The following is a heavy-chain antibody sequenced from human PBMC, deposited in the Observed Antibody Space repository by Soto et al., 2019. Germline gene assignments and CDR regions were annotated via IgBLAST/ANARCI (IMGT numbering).Heavy chain of an antibody. CDR1: GGSFSGYY. J-gene: IGHJ4*02. CDR3: ARGNPIFDSSGLAFDY. CDR2: IYYDGRT. Sequence: SETLSLTCAVYGGSFSGYYWSWIRQPPGKGLEWIGYIYYDGRTYFNPSLKSRLSMSVDTSKNQFSLKLSSLTAADTAVYFCARGNPIFDSSGLAFDYWGPGTLVTVS. V-gene: IGHV4-34*01. D-gene: IGHD3-22*01.